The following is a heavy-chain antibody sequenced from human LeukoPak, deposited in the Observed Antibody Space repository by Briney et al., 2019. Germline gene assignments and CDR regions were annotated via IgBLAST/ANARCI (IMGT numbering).Heavy chain of an antibody. CDR3: ATPGREAVAGLWY. V-gene: IGHV4-34*01. CDR2: INHSGST. J-gene: IGHJ4*02. CDR1: GGSFSGYY. D-gene: IGHD6-19*01. Sequence: SETLSLTRAVYGGSFSGYYWSWIRQPPGKGLEWIGEINHSGSTNYNPSLKSRVTISVDTSKNQFSLKLSSVTAADTAVYYCATPGREAVAGLWYWGQGTLVTVSS.